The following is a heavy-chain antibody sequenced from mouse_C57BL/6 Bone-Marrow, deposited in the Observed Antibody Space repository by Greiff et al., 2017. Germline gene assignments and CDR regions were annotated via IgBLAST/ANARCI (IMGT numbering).Heavy chain of an antibody. CDR2: IYPRSGNT. V-gene: IGHV1-81*01. CDR3: ARMGGYDYGSLLFAY. Sequence: QVQLKQSGAELARPGASVKLSCKASGYTFTSYGISWVKQRTGQGLEWIGEIYPRSGNTYYNEKFKGKATLTADKSSSTAYMELRSLTSEDSAVYFCARMGGYDYGSLLFAYWGQGTLVTVSA. D-gene: IGHD1-1*01. J-gene: IGHJ3*01. CDR1: GYTFTSYG.